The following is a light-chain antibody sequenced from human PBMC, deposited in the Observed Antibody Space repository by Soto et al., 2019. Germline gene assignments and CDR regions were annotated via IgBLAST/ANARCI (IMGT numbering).Light chain of an antibody. CDR2: DAS. CDR1: QSISSW. J-gene: IGKJ1*01. CDR3: QQYNSYSPWT. V-gene: IGKV1-5*01. Sequence: DIQMTQSPSTLSASVGDRVTITCRASQSISSWLAWYQQKPGKAPKLLIYDASSLESGVQSRFSGSRSGTEFTVTISGLQPDDFAAYYCQQYNSYSPWTFGQGTKVEIK.